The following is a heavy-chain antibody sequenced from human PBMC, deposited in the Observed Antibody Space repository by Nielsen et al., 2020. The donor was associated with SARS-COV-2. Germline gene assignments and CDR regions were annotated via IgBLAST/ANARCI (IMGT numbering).Heavy chain of an antibody. Sequence: GESLKISCAASGFTFDDYGMSWVRQAPGKGLEWVSGINWNGGSTGYADSVKGRFTTSRDNAKNSLYLQMNSLRAEDTALYHCARGSDYAYYYYGMDVWGQGTTVTVSS. CDR1: GFTFDDYG. D-gene: IGHD4-17*01. V-gene: IGHV3-20*01. CDR2: INWNGGST. J-gene: IGHJ6*02. CDR3: ARGSDYAYYYYGMDV.